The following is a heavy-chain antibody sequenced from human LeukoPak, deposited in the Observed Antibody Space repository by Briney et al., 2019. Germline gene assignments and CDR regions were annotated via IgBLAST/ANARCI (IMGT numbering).Heavy chain of an antibody. Sequence: GASVKVSCKASGYTFTSYGISWVRQAPGQGLEWMGWISAYNGNTNYAQKLQGRVTMTTDTSTSTAYMELRSLRSDDTAVYYCARRSTEIVLVPAASAAVEYYYYMDVWGKGTTVTVSS. CDR3: ARRSTEIVLVPAASAAVEYYYYMDV. D-gene: IGHD2-2*01. CDR2: ISAYNGNT. V-gene: IGHV1-18*01. J-gene: IGHJ6*03. CDR1: GYTFTSYG.